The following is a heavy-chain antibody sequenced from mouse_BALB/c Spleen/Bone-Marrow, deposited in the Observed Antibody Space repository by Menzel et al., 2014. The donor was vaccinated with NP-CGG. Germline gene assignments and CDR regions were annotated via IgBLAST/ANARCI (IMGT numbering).Heavy chain of an antibody. CDR1: GFTFNTYA. V-gene: IGHV10-1*02. Sequence: EVQLVESGGGLVQPKGSLKLSCAASGFTFNTYAMNWVRQAPGKGLEWVARIRSKSNNYATYYADSVKDRFTISRDDSQSMLYLQMNNLKTEDTAMCYCVRWGDYEPWFAYWGQGTLVTVSA. D-gene: IGHD2-4*01. CDR2: IRSKSNNYAT. CDR3: VRWGDYEPWFAY. J-gene: IGHJ3*01.